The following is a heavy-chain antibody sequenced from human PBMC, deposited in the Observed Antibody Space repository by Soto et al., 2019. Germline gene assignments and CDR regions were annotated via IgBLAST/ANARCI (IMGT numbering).Heavy chain of an antibody. V-gene: IGHV3-23*01. CDR1: GFTFSSYA. CDR2: ISGSGGST. J-gene: IGHJ5*02. D-gene: IGHD2-2*03. Sequence: GGSLRLSCAASGFTFSSYAMSWVRKAPGKGLEWVSAISGSGGSTYYADSVKGRFTISRDNSKNTLYLQMNSLRAEDTAVYYCAKDRHGYCSSTSCLDTAMAPPWFDPWGQGTLVTVSS. CDR3: AKDRHGYCSSTSCLDTAMAPPWFDP.